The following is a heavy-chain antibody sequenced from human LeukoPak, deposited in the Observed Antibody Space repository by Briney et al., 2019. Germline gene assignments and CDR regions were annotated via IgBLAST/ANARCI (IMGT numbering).Heavy chain of an antibody. CDR3: ARGPSTYYYDSSGRDAFDI. V-gene: IGHV3-13*01. J-gene: IGHJ3*02. D-gene: IGHD3-22*01. CDR1: GFTFSSYD. Sequence: PGGSLRLSCAASGFTFSSYDMHWVRQATRKGLEWVSAIGTAGDTYYPGSVKGRFTISRENAKNSLYLQMNSLRAEDTAVYYCARGPSTYYYDSSGRDAFDIWGQGTMVTVSS. CDR2: IGTAGDT.